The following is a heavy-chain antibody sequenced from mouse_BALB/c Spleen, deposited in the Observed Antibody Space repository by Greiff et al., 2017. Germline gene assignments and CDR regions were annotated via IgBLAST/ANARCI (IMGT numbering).Heavy chain of an antibody. D-gene: IGHD1-2*01. CDR1: GFTFTDYY. Sequence: EVQRVESGGGLVQPGGSLRLSCATSGFTFTDYYMSWVRQPPGKALEWLGIIRNKANGYTTEYSASVKGRFTISRDNYKSILYLQMNTLRAEDSATYDCARENYGYNYAMDYWGQGTSVTVSS. J-gene: IGHJ4*01. V-gene: IGHV7-3*02. CDR2: IRNKANGYTT. CDR3: ARENYGYNYAMDY.